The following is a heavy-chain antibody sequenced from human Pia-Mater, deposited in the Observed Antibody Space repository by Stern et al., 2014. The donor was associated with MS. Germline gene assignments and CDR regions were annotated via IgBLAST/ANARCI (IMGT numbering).Heavy chain of an antibody. J-gene: IGHJ4*02. CDR2: IYHSGNT. Sequence: VQLEESGSGLVKPSQTLSLTCAVSGGSISSGGYSWSWIRQPPGKGLEWIGYIYHSGNTYYNPSLKSRVTISKDRSENQFSLKLTSVTAADTAVYYCARVRRYHENSGLVDYWGQGTRVTVSS. CDR3: ARVRRYHENSGLVDY. CDR1: GGSISSGGYS. V-gene: IGHV4-30-2*01. D-gene: IGHD3-22*01.